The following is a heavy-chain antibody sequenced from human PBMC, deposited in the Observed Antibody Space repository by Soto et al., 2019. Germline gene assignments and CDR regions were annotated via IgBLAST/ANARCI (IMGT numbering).Heavy chain of an antibody. CDR1: GYTLTELS. CDR2: FDPEDGET. Sequence: ASVKVSCKVSGYTLTELSMHWVRQAPGKGLEWMGGFDPEDGETIYAQKFQGRVTMTEDTSTDTAHMELSSLRSEDTAVYYCATAAEYYYDSSGYHDAFDIWGQGTMVTVSS. D-gene: IGHD3-22*01. J-gene: IGHJ3*02. CDR3: ATAAEYYYDSSGYHDAFDI. V-gene: IGHV1-24*01.